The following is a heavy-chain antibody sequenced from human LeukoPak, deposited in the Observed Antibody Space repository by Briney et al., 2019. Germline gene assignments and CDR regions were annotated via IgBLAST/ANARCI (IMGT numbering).Heavy chain of an antibody. V-gene: IGHV3-11*06. Sequence: GGSLRLSCAASGFTFSDYYMSWIRQAPGKGLEWVSYIASSSSYTNYADSVKGRFTISRDNAKNSLYLQMNSLRPEDTAVYYCARAIEATRRSTGTCNYFDYWGQGTLVTVSS. CDR1: GFTFSDYY. J-gene: IGHJ4*02. CDR2: IASSSSYT. CDR3: ARAIEATRRSTGTCNYFDY. D-gene: IGHD5-12*01.